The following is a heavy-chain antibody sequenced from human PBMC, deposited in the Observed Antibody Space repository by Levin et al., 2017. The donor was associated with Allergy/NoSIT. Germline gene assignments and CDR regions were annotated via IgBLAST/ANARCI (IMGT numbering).Heavy chain of an antibody. J-gene: IGHJ6*02. CDR3: AKLYYYDSSGYYRGTYYYYYGMDG. D-gene: IGHD3-22*01. V-gene: IGHV3-23*01. Sequence: GGSLRLSCAASGFTFSSYAMSWVRQAPGKGLEWVSAISGSGGSTYYADSVKGRFTISRDNSKNTLYLQMNSLRAEDTAVYYCAKLYYYDSSGYYRGTYYYYYGMDGWGQGTTVTVSS. CDR2: ISGSGGST. CDR1: GFTFSSYA.